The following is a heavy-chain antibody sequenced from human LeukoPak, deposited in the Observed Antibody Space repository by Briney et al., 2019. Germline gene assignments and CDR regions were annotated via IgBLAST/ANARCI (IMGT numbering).Heavy chain of an antibody. CDR3: ARGNYGDYTGQNWFDP. D-gene: IGHD4-17*01. CDR1: GGTFSSYA. V-gene: IGHV1-69*04. CDR2: IIPIFGIA. Sequence: SVTVSFKASGGTFSSYAISWVRQAPGQGLEWMGRIIPIFGIANYAQKFQGRVTITADKSTSTAYMELSSLRSEDTAVYYCARGNYGDYTGQNWFDPWGQGTLVTVSS. J-gene: IGHJ5*02.